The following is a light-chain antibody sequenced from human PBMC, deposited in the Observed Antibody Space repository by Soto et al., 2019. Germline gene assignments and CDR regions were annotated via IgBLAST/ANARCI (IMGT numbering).Light chain of an antibody. CDR1: QTISSW. CDR3: QHYNSYSEA. Sequence: DIQMTQSPSTLSGSVGDRVTITCRASQTISSWLAWYQQKPGKAPKLLIYKASTLKSGVPSRFSGSGSRTEFTRTISSLQPDDCATYYCQHYNSYSEAFGHGTKVELK. J-gene: IGKJ1*01. V-gene: IGKV1-5*03. CDR2: KAS.